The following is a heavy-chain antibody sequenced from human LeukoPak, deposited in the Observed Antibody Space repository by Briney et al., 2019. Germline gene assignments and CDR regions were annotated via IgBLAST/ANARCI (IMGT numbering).Heavy chain of an antibody. J-gene: IGHJ5*02. V-gene: IGHV3-21*01. D-gene: IGHD6-19*01. CDR3: ARGGQWLVLGPKWLDP. Sequence: GGSLRLSCAASGFTFSSYSMNWVRQAPGKGLEWVSSISSSSSYIYYADSVKGRFTISRDNAKNSLYLQMNSLRAEDTAVYYCARGGQWLVLGPKWLDPWAQGTLVTVSS. CDR2: ISSSSSYI. CDR1: GFTFSSYS.